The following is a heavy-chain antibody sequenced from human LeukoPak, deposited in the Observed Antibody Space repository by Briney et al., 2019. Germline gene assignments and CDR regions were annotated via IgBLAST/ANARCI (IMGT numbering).Heavy chain of an antibody. D-gene: IGHD5-18*01. J-gene: IGHJ5*02. Sequence: ASVKVSCKASGYTFTSYYMHWVRQAPGQGLEWMGWINPNSGGTRYAQKFQGRVTVTRDTSITTAYMELSRLTSDDTAVYYCARDIVMVTYWFDPWGQGTLVTVSS. CDR2: INPNSGGT. V-gene: IGHV1-2*02. CDR3: ARDIVMVTYWFDP. CDR1: GYTFTSYY.